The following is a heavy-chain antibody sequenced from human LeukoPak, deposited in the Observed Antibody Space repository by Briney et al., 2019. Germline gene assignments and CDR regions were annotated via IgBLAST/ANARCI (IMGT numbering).Heavy chain of an antibody. V-gene: IGHV3-33*01. CDR3: ARGHPSFKGVADY. CDR1: GFTFSSYG. CDR2: IWYDGSNK. J-gene: IGHJ4*02. D-gene: IGHD3-16*01. Sequence: GSLRLSCAASGFTFSSYGMHWDRQAPGKGLEWVAVIWYDGSNKYYADSVKGRFTISRDNSKNTLYLQMNSLRAEDTAVYYCARGHPSFKGVADYWGQGTLVTVSS.